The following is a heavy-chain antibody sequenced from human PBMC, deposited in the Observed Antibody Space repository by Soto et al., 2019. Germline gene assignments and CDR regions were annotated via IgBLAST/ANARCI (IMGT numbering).Heavy chain of an antibody. CDR3: ARGGDLGSSWNYFDY. D-gene: IGHD6-13*01. J-gene: IGHJ4*02. CDR1: GGSISSYY. V-gene: IGHV4-59*01. CDR2: IYYSGST. Sequence: SETLSLTCTVSGGSISSYYWSWIRQPPGKGLEWIGYIYYSGSTNYNPSLKSRVTISVDTSKNQLSLKLSSVTAADTAVYYCARGGDLGSSWNYFDYWGQGTLVTVSS.